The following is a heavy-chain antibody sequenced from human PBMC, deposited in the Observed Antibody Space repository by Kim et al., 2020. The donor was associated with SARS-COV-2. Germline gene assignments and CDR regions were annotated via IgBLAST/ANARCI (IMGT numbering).Heavy chain of an antibody. CDR1: GGSFSGYY. Sequence: SETLSLTCAVYGGSFSGYYWSWIRQPPGKGLEWIGEINHSGSTNYNPSLKSRVTISVDTSKNQFSLKLSAVTTADTAVYYCARTGYSSSWYGVKGDLDY. D-gene: IGHD6-13*01. CDR3: ARTGYSSSWYGVKGDLDY. V-gene: IGHV4-34*01. J-gene: IGHJ4*01. CDR2: INHSGST.